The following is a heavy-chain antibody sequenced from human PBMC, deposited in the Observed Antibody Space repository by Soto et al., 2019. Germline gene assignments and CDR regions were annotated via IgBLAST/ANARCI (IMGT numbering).Heavy chain of an antibody. J-gene: IGHJ6*02. D-gene: IGHD3-9*01. CDR3: ARDLNTYDILTSYPVWPGASGMDV. V-gene: IGHV3-33*01. CDR2: IWYDGSNK. CDR1: GFTFSSYG. Sequence: PGGSLRLSCAASGFTFSSYGMHWVRQAPGKGLEWVAVIWYDGSNKYYADSVKGRFTISRDNSKNTLYLQMNSLRAEDTAVYYCARDLNTYDILTSYPVWPGASGMDVWGQGTTVTVSS.